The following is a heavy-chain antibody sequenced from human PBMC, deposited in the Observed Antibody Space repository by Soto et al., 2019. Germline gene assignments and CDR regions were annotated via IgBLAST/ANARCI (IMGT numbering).Heavy chain of an antibody. V-gene: IGHV3-21*01. D-gene: IGHD4-17*01. CDR3: ARQTNYGLGY. CDR1: GFTFSNYG. J-gene: IGHJ4*02. CDR2: ISSGSSYI. Sequence: PGGSLRLSCAASGFTFSNYGMNWVRQAPGKGLEWVSSISSGSSYINYADSVKGRFTISRENAKNSLYLQMNSLRAEDTAIYFCARQTNYGLGYWGQGTLVTVSS.